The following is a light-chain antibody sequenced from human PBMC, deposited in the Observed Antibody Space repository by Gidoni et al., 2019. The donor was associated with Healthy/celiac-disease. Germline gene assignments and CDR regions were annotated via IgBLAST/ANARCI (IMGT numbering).Light chain of an antibody. CDR2: AAS. CDR1: QSISNY. V-gene: IGKV1-39*01. J-gene: IGKJ4*01. CDR3: QESYSTPH. Sequence: DIQMTQSPSSLSASVGDRVIITCRASQSISNYLNWYQQKPGRAPKLLIYAASSLQTGVPSRFSGSGSGTHFTLTISSLQPEDFATYYCQESYSTPHFXGXTKVEIQ.